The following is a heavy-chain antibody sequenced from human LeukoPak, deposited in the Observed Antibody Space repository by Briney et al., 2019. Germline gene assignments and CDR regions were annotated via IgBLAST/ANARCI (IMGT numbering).Heavy chain of an antibody. Sequence: PGGSLRLSCAASGISFSTSGMHWVRQSPGKGLEWVTFIRSDGSNKYYAESVKGRFTISGDNSKNMVYLQMDSLRGEDTAVYYCARDKGNTCIDNWGQGTLITVSS. V-gene: IGHV3-30*02. CDR2: IRSDGSNK. CDR1: GISFSTSG. J-gene: IGHJ4*02. CDR3: ARDKGNTCIDN.